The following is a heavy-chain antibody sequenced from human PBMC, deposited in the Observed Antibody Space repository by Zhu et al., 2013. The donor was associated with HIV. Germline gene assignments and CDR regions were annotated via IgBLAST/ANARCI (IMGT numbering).Heavy chain of an antibody. J-gene: IGHJ5*02. CDR3: ARDRRFGELSIPGGWFDP. CDR2: IIPIFGTA. D-gene: IGHD3-10*01. V-gene: IGHV1-69*06. CDR1: GGTFSSYA. Sequence: QVQLVQSGAEVKKPGSSVKVSCKASGGTFSSYAISWVRQAPGQGLEWMGGIIPIFGTANYAQKFQGRVTITADKSTSTAYMELSSLRSEDTAVYYCARDRRFGELSIPGGWFDPWGQGTLGPPSPQ.